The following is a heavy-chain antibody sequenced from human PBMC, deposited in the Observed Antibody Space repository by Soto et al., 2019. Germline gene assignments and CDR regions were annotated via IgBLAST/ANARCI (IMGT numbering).Heavy chain of an antibody. Sequence: PWESLKISYMGSGYTFTSHWIGWVRQMPGKSLEWMGIIYPGDSDTRYSPSFQGQVTISADKSIRTAYLQWNSLKASDTAMYYCVRVGLVGSNSLTNAPFDPWGAGTLVTVCS. J-gene: IGHJ5*02. D-gene: IGHD2-8*02. CDR3: VRVGLVGSNSLTNAPFDP. V-gene: IGHV5-51*01. CDR1: GYTFTSHW. CDR2: IYPGDSDT.